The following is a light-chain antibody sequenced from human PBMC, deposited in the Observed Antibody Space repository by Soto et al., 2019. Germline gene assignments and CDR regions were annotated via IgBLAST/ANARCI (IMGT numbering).Light chain of an antibody. CDR3: QQYGRSPPWT. Sequence: GMTKSAATLSVYTGERATLSCRASQGIGSTLAWYQQKPGQTPRLLIYGASTRATGIPARFSGSGSRTDFTLTISSLEPEDFAVYYCQQYGRSPPWTFGQGTKVDI. J-gene: IGKJ1*01. CDR2: GAS. CDR1: QGIGST. V-gene: IGKV3-15*01.